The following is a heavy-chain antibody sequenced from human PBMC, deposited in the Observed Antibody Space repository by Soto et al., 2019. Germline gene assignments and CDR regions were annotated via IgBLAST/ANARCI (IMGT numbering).Heavy chain of an antibody. CDR3: ARDKSSSVGNWFDP. CDR2: INPNSGGT. V-gene: IGHV1-2*02. J-gene: IGHJ5*02. D-gene: IGHD6-6*01. CDR1: GYTFTGYY. Sequence: ASVKVSCKASGYTFTGYYMHWVRQAPGQGLEWMGWINPNSGGTNYAQKFQGRVTMTRDTSISTAYMELSRLRSDDTAVYYCARDKSSSVGNWFDPWGQGTPVISSS.